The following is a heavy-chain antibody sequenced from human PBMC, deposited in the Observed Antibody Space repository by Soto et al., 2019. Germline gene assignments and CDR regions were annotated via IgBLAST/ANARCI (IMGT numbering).Heavy chain of an antibody. CDR1: GFTFSSYS. CDR3: ATKKGHDDGDYVAIYYFDD. CDR2: ISSSSSTI. J-gene: IGHJ4*02. V-gene: IGHV3-48*02. Sequence: EVQLVESGGGLVQPGGSLRLSCAASGFTFSSYSMNWVRQAPGKGLEWVSYISSSSSTIYYADSVKGRFTISRDNAKNALSLQMNSLSDEDTAVYYCATKKGHDDGDYVAIYYFDDWGQGTLVTVSS. D-gene: IGHD4-17*01.